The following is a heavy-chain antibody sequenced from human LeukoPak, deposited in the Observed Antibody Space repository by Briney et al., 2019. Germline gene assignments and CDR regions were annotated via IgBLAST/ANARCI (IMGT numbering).Heavy chain of an antibody. CDR1: GFTFSDYY. D-gene: IGHD3-3*01. Sequence: GGSLRLACAASGFTFSDYYMSLIRQAPGKGLEWVSYISSSGSTIYYADSVKGRFTISRDNAKNSLYLQMNSLRAEDTAVYYCARVSTYYDFWSGYSADYFDYWGQGTLVTVSS. V-gene: IGHV3-11*01. CDR2: ISSSGSTI. CDR3: ARVSTYYDFWSGYSADYFDY. J-gene: IGHJ4*02.